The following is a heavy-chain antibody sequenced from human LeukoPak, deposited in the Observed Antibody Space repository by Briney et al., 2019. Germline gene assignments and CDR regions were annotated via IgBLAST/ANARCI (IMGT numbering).Heavy chain of an antibody. D-gene: IGHD6-13*01. Sequence: LETLSLTCTVSGGSINSSYYHWGWIRQPPGKGLEWIGSIYYSGSTYYNPSLKSRVTISVDTSKNQFSLKLNSVTAADTAVYYCARHSQQVGGWFDPWGQGTLVTVSS. CDR1: GGSINSSYYH. CDR2: IYYSGST. CDR3: ARHSQQVGGWFDP. J-gene: IGHJ5*02. V-gene: IGHV4-39*01.